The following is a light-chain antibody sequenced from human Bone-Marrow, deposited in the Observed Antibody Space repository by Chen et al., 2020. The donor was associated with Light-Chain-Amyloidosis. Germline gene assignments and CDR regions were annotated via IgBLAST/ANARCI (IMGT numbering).Light chain of an antibody. V-gene: IGLV2-14*01. Sequence: QSALTQPASVSGSPGQSITISCTGTSSDVGGDNHVSWYQQHPDKAPKLMIYEVTNPPSWVPDRFSGAKSGNTASLTISGLQTEDEADYFCSSYTITNTLVFGSGTRVTVL. CDR2: EVT. CDR1: SSDVGGDNH. J-gene: IGLJ1*01. CDR3: SSYTITNTLV.